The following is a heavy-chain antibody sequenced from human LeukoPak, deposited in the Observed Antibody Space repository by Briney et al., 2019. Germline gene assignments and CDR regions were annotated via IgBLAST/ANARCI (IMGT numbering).Heavy chain of an antibody. Sequence: SVKVSCKASGFTFTSSTMQWVRQARRQRLEWIGWIVVGSGNTNYAQKFQKRVTITKDMSTSTAYMELSSLRSEDPGLYYCAGDPDSGWGYGGGDYWGQGTLVTVSS. V-gene: IGHV1-58*02. CDR2: IVVGSGNT. D-gene: IGHD3-16*01. CDR3: AGDPDSGWGYGGGDY. CDR1: GFTFTSST. J-gene: IGHJ4*02.